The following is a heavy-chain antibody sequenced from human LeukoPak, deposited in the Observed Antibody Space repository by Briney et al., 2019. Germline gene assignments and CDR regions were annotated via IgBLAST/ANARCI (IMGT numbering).Heavy chain of an antibody. V-gene: IGHV4-61*01. CDR1: GVSISTSRYY. D-gene: IGHD1-26*01. CDR2: IYYSGST. Sequence: SETLSLTCTVSGVSISTSRYYWSWIRQPPGKGLEWIGYIYYSGSTNYNPSLKSRVTISVDTSKNQFSLKLSSVTAADTAVYYCARDSVPGGSYYNYWGQGTLVTVSS. J-gene: IGHJ4*02. CDR3: ARDSVPGGSYYNY.